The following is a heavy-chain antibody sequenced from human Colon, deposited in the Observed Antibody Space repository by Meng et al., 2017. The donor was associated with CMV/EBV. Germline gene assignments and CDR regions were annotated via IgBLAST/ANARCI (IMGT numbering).Heavy chain of an antibody. CDR2: INRDGSSK. D-gene: IGHD3-22*01. Sequence: SFAAYGLTFSSYWMHWVRQAPGKGLVWVSRINRDGSSKSHADSVKGRFTISRDNAKNTLYLQMNSLRAEDTAVYYCARDYSSGYYSDYWGQGTLVTVSS. V-gene: IGHV3-74*01. J-gene: IGHJ4*02. CDR1: GLTFSSYW. CDR3: ARDYSSGYYSDY.